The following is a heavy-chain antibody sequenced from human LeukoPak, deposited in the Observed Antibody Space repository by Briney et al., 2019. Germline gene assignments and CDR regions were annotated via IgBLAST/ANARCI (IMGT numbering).Heavy chain of an antibody. D-gene: IGHD6-19*01. J-gene: IGHJ4*02. CDR3: ARRIRYSSGWYLADY. CDR2: INPNSGGT. CDR1: GYTFTGYY. Sequence: GASVKVSCKASGYTFTGYYMHWVRQAPGQGLEWMGWINPNSGGTNYAQKFQGRVTMTRDTSISTAYMELSRLRSDDTAVYYCARRIRYSSGWYLADYWGQGTLVTVSS. V-gene: IGHV1-2*02.